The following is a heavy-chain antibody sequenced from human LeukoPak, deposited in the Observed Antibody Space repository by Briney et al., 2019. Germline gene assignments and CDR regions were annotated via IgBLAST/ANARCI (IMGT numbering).Heavy chain of an antibody. V-gene: IGHV4-61*02. Sequence: SETLSLTCTVSGGSISSGSYYWSWIRQPAGKGLEWIGRIYTSGSTNYNPSLKSRVTISVDTSKNQFSLKLSSVTAADTAVYYCARTVMNDYVWGEGDDYYYYYMDVWGKGTTVTISS. D-gene: IGHD3-16*01. J-gene: IGHJ6*03. CDR3: ARTVMNDYVWGEGDDYYYYYMDV. CDR1: GGSISSGSYY. CDR2: IYTSGST.